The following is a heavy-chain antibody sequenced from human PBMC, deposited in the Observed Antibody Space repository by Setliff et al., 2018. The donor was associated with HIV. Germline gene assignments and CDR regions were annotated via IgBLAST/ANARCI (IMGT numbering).Heavy chain of an antibody. Sequence: SETLSLTCTVSGGSISSYYWSWIRQPPGKGLEWIGYISYSGSTNYNPSLKSRLTISVDTSKNHFSLRLSSVTAADTAVYYCARGRGARFLPIKIFDYWAQGTLVTVSS. CDR2: ISYSGST. CDR3: ARGRGARFLPIKIFDY. V-gene: IGHV4-59*01. J-gene: IGHJ4*02. CDR1: GGSISSYY. D-gene: IGHD3-10*01.